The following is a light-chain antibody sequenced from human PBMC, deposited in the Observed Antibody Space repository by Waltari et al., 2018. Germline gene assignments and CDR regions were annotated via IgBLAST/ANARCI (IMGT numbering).Light chain of an antibody. V-gene: IGLV1-40*01. J-gene: IGLJ3*02. CDR2: GNS. CDR3: QSYDSSLSGSGV. Sequence: QSILTQPPSVSGAPGQRVTIPCTGSSSNIGAGYDVHWYKQVPGTAPKLLIYGNSNRPSGVPDRFSGSKSGTSASLDITGLQAEDEADYYCQSYDSSLSGSGVFGGGTKLTVL. CDR1: SSNIGAGYD.